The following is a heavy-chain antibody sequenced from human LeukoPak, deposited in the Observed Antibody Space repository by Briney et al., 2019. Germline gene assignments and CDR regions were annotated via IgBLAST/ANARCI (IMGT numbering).Heavy chain of an antibody. CDR1: GFNFNHYW. Sequence: GGSLRLSCAASGFNFNHYWMTWVRQSPGKGLEWVANIKEDGTEKNYVDSVKGRFTISRDNAKNSLYLQMNSLRAEDTAVYYCAGGGSESDYWGQGTLVTVSS. V-gene: IGHV3-7*01. CDR3: AGGGSESDY. J-gene: IGHJ4*02. CDR2: IKEDGTEK.